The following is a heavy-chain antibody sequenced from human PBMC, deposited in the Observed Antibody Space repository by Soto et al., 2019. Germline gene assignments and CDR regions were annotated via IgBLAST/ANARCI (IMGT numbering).Heavy chain of an antibody. CDR3: AKHVLAVAGYFPGRDF. D-gene: IGHD6-19*01. V-gene: IGHV3-30*18. Sequence: QVQLVESGGGVVQPGRSLRLSCAASGFTFSSYGMHWVRQAPGKGLEWVAVISHDGSNKYFADSVKGRFTIYRDNSQNTLYLRMNRLRAEDTAVYYCAKHVLAVAGYFPGRDFWGQGPTVTVSS. CDR1: GFTFSSYG. J-gene: IGHJ6*02. CDR2: ISHDGSNK.